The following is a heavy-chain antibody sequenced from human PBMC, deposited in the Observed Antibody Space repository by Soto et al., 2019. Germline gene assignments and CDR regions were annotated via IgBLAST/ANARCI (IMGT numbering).Heavy chain of an antibody. CDR2: ISINSRTI. Sequence: PGGSLRLSCAASGFTFSSYSMNWVRQAPGKGLEWVSYISINSRTIYYADSVKGRFTIYRDNAKNTLYLQMNSLRAEDTAVYYCAKKYGDWGYFDSWGQGALVTVSS. CDR1: GFTFSSYS. V-gene: IGHV3-48*01. D-gene: IGHD2-21*02. CDR3: AKKYGDWGYFDS. J-gene: IGHJ4*02.